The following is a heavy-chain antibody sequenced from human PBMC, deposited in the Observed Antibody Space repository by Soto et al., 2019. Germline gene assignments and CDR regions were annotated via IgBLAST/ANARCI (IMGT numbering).Heavy chain of an antibody. V-gene: IGHV4-34*01. CDR1: GGSFSGYY. Sequence: KPSETLSLTCAVYGGSFSGYYWSWIRQPPGKGLEWIGEINHSGSTNYNPSLKSRVTISVDTSKNQFSLKLSSVTAADTAVYYCARGGYDFWSGYSPYYCYYGMDVWGQGTTVTVSS. J-gene: IGHJ6*02. CDR3: ARGGYDFWSGYSPYYCYYGMDV. D-gene: IGHD3-3*01. CDR2: INHSGST.